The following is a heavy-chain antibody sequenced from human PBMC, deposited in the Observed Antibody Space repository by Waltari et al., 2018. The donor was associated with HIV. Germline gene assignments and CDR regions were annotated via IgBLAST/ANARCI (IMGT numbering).Heavy chain of an antibody. D-gene: IGHD1-26*01. V-gene: IGHV3-33*06. CDR2: IWSDGSFQ. Sequence: VRLVESGGGVVQPGKSLRLSCSASGFNLKEFDMHRVRQAPGNGLEWLALIWSDGSFQYYTDSVKGRFTISRDNFDNTLYLQMNSLRPEDTAIYYCAKDRAIGTLDHWGQGTLVTVSS. CDR3: AKDRAIGTLDH. J-gene: IGHJ4*02. CDR1: GFNLKEFD.